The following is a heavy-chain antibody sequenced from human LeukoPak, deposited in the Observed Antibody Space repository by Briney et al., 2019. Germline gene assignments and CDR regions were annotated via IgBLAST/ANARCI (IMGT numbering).Heavy chain of an antibody. Sequence: PGGSLRLSCAASGFTLSSYWMSRVRQAPGKGLEWVANIKQDGSEKYYVDSVKGRFTISRDNAKNSLYLQMNRLRVEDTAVYYCARIRFGESYAPKSYYYYYMDVWGIGTTVTISS. CDR2: IKQDGSEK. D-gene: IGHD3-10*01. J-gene: IGHJ6*03. CDR1: GFTLSSYW. V-gene: IGHV3-7*01. CDR3: ARIRFGESYAPKSYYYYYMDV.